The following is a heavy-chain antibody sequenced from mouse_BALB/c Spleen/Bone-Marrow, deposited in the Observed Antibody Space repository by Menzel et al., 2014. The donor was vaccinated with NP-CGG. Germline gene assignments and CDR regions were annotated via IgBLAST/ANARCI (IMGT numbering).Heavy chain of an antibody. CDR3: ARKDYFGYAAMDY. V-gene: IGHV5-17*02. Sequence: EVQGVESGGGLVQPGGSQKLSCAASGFTFSSFGMHWVRQAPEKGLEWVAYISGGSSIIYYADTVKGRFTISRDNPKNTLFLQMTSLRSEDTAIYYCARKDYFGYAAMDYWGQGTSVTVSS. CDR1: GFTFSSFG. D-gene: IGHD1-2*01. J-gene: IGHJ4*01. CDR2: ISGGSSII.